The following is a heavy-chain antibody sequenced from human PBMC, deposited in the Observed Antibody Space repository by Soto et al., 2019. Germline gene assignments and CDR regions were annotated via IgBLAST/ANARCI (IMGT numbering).Heavy chain of an antibody. V-gene: IGHV4-4*07. CDR3: ARDLYYYDGSGYYDAFDI. Sequence: LSLTCTVSGGSISSYYWSWIRQPAGKGLEWIGRIYTSGSTNYNPSLKSRVTMSVDTSKNQFSLKLSSVTAADTAVYYCARDLYYYDGSGYYDAFDIWGQGTMVTVSS. D-gene: IGHD3-22*01. CDR2: IYTSGST. J-gene: IGHJ3*02. CDR1: GGSISSYY.